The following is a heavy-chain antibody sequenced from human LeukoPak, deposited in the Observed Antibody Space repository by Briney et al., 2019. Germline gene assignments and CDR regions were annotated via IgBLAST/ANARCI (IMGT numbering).Heavy chain of an antibody. V-gene: IGHV1-2*06. CDR1: GYTFTGYY. D-gene: IGHD3-10*01. CDR3: ARTDSYYYGSESRSLDY. Sequence: ASVKVSCKASGYTFTGYYLHWVRQAPGQGLEWMGRINPNSGGTNYAQKFQGRVTMTRDTSISTAYMELSRLRSDDTAVYFCARTDSYYYGSESRSLDYWGQGTPVTVSS. CDR2: INPNSGGT. J-gene: IGHJ4*02.